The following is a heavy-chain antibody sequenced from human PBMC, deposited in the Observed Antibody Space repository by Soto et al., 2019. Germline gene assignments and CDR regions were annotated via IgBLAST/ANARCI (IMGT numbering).Heavy chain of an antibody. CDR1: GDSISSGDYY. J-gene: IGHJ4*02. V-gene: IGHV4-30-4*01. Sequence: QVQLQESGPGLVKPAQTLSLTCTVPGDSISSGDYYWSWIRQPPGKGLEWIGYIYYSGIRFYNPSLKSRVTISVETSKNQFSLKLTSVTAADTAVYYCARGGSQVEYWGQGTLVTVSS. D-gene: IGHD1-26*01. CDR3: ARGGSQVEY. CDR2: IYYSGIR.